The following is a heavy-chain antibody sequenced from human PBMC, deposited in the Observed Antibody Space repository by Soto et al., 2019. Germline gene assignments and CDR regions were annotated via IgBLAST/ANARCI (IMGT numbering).Heavy chain of an antibody. CDR1: GFTFSTYW. CDR2: IKGDGSEK. J-gene: IGHJ6*02. V-gene: IGHV3-7*01. D-gene: IGHD3-3*02. CDR3: VKDEGIEAMDV. Sequence: GGSLRLSCGASGFTFSTYWMSWVRQAPAPGKGLEWVANIKGDGSEKNYVDSVRGRFTISRDNADNSLSLQMDSLRPDDTAIYFCVKDEGIEAMDVWGQGTTVTVSS.